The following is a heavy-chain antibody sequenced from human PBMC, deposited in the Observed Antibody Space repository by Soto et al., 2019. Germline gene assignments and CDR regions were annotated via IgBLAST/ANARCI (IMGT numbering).Heavy chain of an antibody. D-gene: IGHD3-3*01. J-gene: IGHJ4*02. V-gene: IGHV5-51*01. CDR2: IYPGSSEI. Sequence: EVQLVPSGAEVKKPGESLKISCKASGYNFARSSIGWVRQMPGKGLEWVAIIYPGSSEITYSPSFQGQVPISAAMSISTAYLQESSLKASDNAIYYSAPYYNYWKIWGQVTLVTVSS. CDR3: APYYNYWKI. CDR1: GYNFARSS.